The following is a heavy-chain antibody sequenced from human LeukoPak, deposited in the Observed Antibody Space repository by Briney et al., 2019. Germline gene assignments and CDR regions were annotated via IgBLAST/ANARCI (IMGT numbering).Heavy chain of an antibody. V-gene: IGHV5-51*01. CDR2: IYPSDSDT. CDR3: ARRSGYYDTSGYYYYFDY. J-gene: IGHJ4*02. CDR1: GYTFTSYC. D-gene: IGHD3-22*01. Sequence: GESLKISCKGSGYTFTSYCIGWVRQMPGLGLEWMGMIYPSDSDTTYSPSFQGQVTISADKSITTAYLQWSSLKASDTAMYYCARRSGYYDTSGYYYYFDYWGGGTLVTVSS.